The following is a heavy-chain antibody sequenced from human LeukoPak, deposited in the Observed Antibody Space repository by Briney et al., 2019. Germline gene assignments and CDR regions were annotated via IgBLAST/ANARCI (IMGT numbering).Heavy chain of an antibody. V-gene: IGHV4-59*01. Sequence: SETLSVTCTVSGASIRSFYWSWIREPLGKGLERMGHMHYSGSTNYNPSLKSRVAISVDTYKNQFSLKLSSVSAADTAVYYCARRVWATTISRDAFDIWGQGTIVTVSS. D-gene: IGHD1-26*01. CDR2: MHYSGST. J-gene: IGHJ3*02. CDR3: ARRVWATTISRDAFDI. CDR1: GASIRSFY.